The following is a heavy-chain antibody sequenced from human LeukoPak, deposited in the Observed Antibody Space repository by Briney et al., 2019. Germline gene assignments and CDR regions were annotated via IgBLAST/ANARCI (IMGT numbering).Heavy chain of an antibody. J-gene: IGHJ1*01. CDR3: ARAQYYDSSGYYYEDYFQH. V-gene: IGHV3-48*02. D-gene: IGHD3-22*01. Sequence: PGGSLRLSCAASGFTFSSYWMNWVRQAPGKGLEWISYISSSTSTIYYADSVKGRFTISRDNAENSLYLQMNSLRDEDTAVYYCARAQYYDSSGYYYEDYFQHWGQGTLVTVSS. CDR1: GFTFSSYW. CDR2: ISSSTSTI.